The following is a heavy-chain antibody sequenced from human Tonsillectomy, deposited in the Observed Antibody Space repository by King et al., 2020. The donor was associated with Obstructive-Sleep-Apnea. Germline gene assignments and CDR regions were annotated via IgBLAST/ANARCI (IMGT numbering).Heavy chain of an antibody. J-gene: IGHJ4*02. CDR2: IRYDVSNK. CDR3: AKDYGSESYNQNYFDY. D-gene: IGHD3-10*01. CDR1: GFTFNNYG. V-gene: IGHV3-30*02. Sequence: VQLVQSGGGVVQPGGSLRLSCAVSGFTFNNYGMHWVRQAPGKGLEWVAFIRYDVSNKYYADSVKGRFTISRDNSKNTLYLQMNSLRAEDTAMYYCAKDYGSESYNQNYFDYWGQGTLVTVSS.